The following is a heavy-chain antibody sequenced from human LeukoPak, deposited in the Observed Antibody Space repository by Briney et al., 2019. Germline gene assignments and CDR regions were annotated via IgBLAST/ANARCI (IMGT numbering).Heavy chain of an antibody. J-gene: IGHJ4*02. Sequence: ASVKVSCKVSGYTLTELSMHWVRQAPGQGLEWMGGIIPIFGTANYAQKFQGRVTITADESTSTAYMELSSLRSEDTAVYYCARDGSSYFDYWGQGTLVTVSS. CDR1: GYTLTELS. D-gene: IGHD6-13*01. CDR3: ARDGSSYFDY. CDR2: IIPIFGTA. V-gene: IGHV1-69*13.